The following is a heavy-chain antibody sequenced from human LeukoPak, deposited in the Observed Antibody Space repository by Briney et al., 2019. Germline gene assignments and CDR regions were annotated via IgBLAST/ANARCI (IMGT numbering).Heavy chain of an antibody. CDR1: GGSISNYD. D-gene: IGHD2/OR15-2a*01. CDR2: ISYSGST. Sequence: SETLSLTCTVSGGSISNYDWSWIRQPPGKGLEWIGYISYSGSTNYNPSLKSRVTILVDTSKNQFSLRLSSVTAADTAVYYCARLSWPGRGSRFDPWGQGTLVTVSS. J-gene: IGHJ5*02. CDR3: ARLSWPGRGSRFDP. V-gene: IGHV4-59*01.